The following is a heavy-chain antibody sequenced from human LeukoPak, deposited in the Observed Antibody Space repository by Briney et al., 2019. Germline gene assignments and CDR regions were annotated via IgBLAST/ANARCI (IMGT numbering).Heavy chain of an antibody. J-gene: IGHJ4*02. V-gene: IGHV3-23*01. CDR1: GFTFSSYA. CDR2: ISGSGGST. D-gene: IGHD2-21*01. CDR3: AVATVVLYYFDY. Sequence: GGSLRLSCAASGFTFSSYAMSWVRQAPGEGLEWVSAISGSGGSTYYADSVKGRFTISRDNSKNTLYLQMNSLRAEDTAVYYCAVATVVLYYFDYWGQGTLVTVSS.